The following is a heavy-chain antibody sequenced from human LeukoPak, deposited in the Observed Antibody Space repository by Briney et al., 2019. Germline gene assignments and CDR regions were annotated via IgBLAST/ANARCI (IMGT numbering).Heavy chain of an antibody. CDR1: GFTFSSYS. J-gene: IGHJ3*02. D-gene: IGHD3-10*01. CDR2: ISSSSSYI. Sequence: PGGSLRLSCAASGFTFSSYSMNWVRQAPGKGLEWVSSISSSSSYIYYADSVKGRFTISRDNAKNSLYLQMNSLRAEDTAVYYCARERRPMVRGVIPRDAFDIWGQGTMVTVSS. CDR3: ARERRPMVRGVIPRDAFDI. V-gene: IGHV3-21*01.